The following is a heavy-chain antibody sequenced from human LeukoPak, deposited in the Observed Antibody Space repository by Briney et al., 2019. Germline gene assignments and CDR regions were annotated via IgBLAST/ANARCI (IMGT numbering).Heavy chain of an antibody. CDR3: ARQRWYYYMDV. V-gene: IGHV4-39*01. CDR1: GGSISSSSYY. Sequence: PSETLSLTCTVSGGSISSSSYYWGWIRQTPGKGLEWIGSIYYSGSTYYNPSLKSRVTISVDTSKNQFSLKLSSVTAADTAVYYCARQRWYYYMDVWGKGTTVTVSS. J-gene: IGHJ6*03. D-gene: IGHD3-3*01. CDR2: IYYSGST.